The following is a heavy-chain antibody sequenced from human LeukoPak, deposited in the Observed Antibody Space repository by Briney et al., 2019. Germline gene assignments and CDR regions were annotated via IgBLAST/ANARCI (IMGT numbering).Heavy chain of an antibody. CDR1: GGTFSSYG. J-gene: IGHJ6*04. CDR2: IIPIFDTT. Sequence: SVKVSCKASGGTFSSYGISWVRQAPGQGLEWMGWIIPIFDTTNYAQKFQGRVTITADESTSTAYMELSSLRSEDTAVYYCARGDCSGGSCYPGYYYGMDVWGKGTTVTVSS. CDR3: ARGDCSGGSCYPGYYYGMDV. D-gene: IGHD2-15*01. V-gene: IGHV1-69*13.